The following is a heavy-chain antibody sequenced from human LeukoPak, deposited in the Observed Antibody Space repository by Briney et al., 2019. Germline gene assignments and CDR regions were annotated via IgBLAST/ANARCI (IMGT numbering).Heavy chain of an antibody. CDR2: ISAYNGHT. D-gene: IGHD1-26*01. V-gene: IGHV1-18*01. Sequence: GASVKVSCKASGYAFTSYGLSWVRQAPGQGLEWLGWISAYNGHTNYAQKFQGRVTMTTDTSTSTLNMELRSLTSDDTAVYYCARAIVGTNTYYYYFDSWGQGTLVTVSS. CDR3: ARAIVGTNTYYYYFDS. J-gene: IGHJ4*02. CDR1: GYAFTSYG.